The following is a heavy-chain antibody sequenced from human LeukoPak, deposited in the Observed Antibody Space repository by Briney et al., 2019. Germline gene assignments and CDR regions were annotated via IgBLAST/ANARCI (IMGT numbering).Heavy chain of an antibody. CDR1: GFTFSTYA. J-gene: IGHJ4*02. CDR3: AKVAAGRWFFDY. V-gene: IGHV3-23*01. CDR2: ISGGGNST. Sequence: GGSLRLSCAASGFTFSTYAMSWVRQTPGKGLEWVSGISGGGNSTYYADSVKGRFTISRDNSKNTLYLQMNSLRAEDTAVYYCAKVAAGRWFFDYWGQGTLVTVSS. D-gene: IGHD6-13*01.